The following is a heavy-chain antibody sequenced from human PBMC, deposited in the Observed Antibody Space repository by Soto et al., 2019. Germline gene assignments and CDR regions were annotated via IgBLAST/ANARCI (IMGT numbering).Heavy chain of an antibody. CDR1: GGSFSGYY. CDR3: ARDKITGLFDY. V-gene: IGHV4-34*01. J-gene: IGHJ4*02. CDR2: INHSGST. D-gene: IGHD2-8*02. Sequence: QVQLQQWGAGLLKPSDTLSLTCAVYGGSFSGYYWPWIRQPPGTGLEWIGEINHSGSTNYNPSLKSRVTISVDTSKNQFSLKLTSVTAADTAVYYCARDKITGLFDYWGQGTLVTVSS.